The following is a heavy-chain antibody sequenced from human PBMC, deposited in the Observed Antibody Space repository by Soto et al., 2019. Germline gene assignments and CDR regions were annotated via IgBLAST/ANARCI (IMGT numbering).Heavy chain of an antibody. J-gene: IGHJ4*02. CDR1: GFTVSSNY. D-gene: IGHD2-15*01. V-gene: IGHV3-66*01. Sequence: GGSLRLSCAASGFTVSSNYMSWVRQAPGKGLEWVSVIYSGGNTYYADSVKGRFTISRDNSKNTLYLQMNSLRAEDTAVYYCARVPGGGILDYWGQGTLVTVSS. CDR3: ARVPGGGILDY. CDR2: IYSGGNT.